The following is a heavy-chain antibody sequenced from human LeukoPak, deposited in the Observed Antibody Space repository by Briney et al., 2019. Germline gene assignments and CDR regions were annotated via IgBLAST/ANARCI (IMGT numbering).Heavy chain of an antibody. Sequence: ASVKVSCKASGYTFTGYYMHWVRQAPGQGLEWMGWINPNSGGTNYAQKFQGRVTMTRGTSISTAYMELSRLRSDDTAVYYCARGMWELRGNWFDPWGQGTLVTVSS. D-gene: IGHD1-26*01. V-gene: IGHV1-2*02. CDR2: INPNSGGT. CDR3: ARGMWELRGNWFDP. CDR1: GYTFTGYY. J-gene: IGHJ5*02.